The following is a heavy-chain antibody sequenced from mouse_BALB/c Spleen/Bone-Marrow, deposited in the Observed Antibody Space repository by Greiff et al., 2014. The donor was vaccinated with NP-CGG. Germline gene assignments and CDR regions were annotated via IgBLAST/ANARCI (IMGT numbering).Heavy chain of an antibody. V-gene: IGHV1-14*01. CDR3: ARRRVYGNYIYFDY. CDR2: INPYNDGT. J-gene: IGHJ2*01. CDR1: GYTFTSYV. Sequence: EVQRVESGPELVKPGASVKMSCKASGYTFTSYVMHWVKQKPGQGLEWIGYINPYNDGTKYNEKFKGKATLTSDKSSSTAYMELSSLTSEDSAVYYCARRRVYGNYIYFDYWGQGTTLTVSS. D-gene: IGHD2-1*01.